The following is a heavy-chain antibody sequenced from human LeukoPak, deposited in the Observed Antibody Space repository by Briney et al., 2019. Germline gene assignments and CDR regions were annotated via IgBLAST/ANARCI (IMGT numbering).Heavy chain of an antibody. CDR3: ARMTYYYDTTYYYISFSDY. Sequence: GGSLRLSCVASGFAFSSYAMNWVRQAPGKGLEWVSYIGSNFETIYADSVKGRFTISRDDAKNLLYLQMNSLRTEDTAVYYCARMTYYYDTTYYYISFSDYWGQGTLVSVSS. D-gene: IGHD3-22*01. CDR2: IGSNFETI. CDR1: GFAFSSYA. J-gene: IGHJ4*02. V-gene: IGHV3-48*04.